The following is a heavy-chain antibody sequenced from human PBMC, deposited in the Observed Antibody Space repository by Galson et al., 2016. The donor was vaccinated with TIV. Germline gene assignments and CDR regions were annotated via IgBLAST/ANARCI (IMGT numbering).Heavy chain of an antibody. V-gene: IGHV3-23*01. Sequence: SLRLSCAPSGFTIGTYAMGWVRQAPGKGLAWVSAISASGSHTFYAGSVKGRFTISRDNSRNTLYLQMNGLRPEDTAVYYCAKEVSTVPYGIDLWGQGTTVTVSS. J-gene: IGHJ6*02. D-gene: IGHD5/OR15-5a*01. CDR2: ISASGSHT. CDR1: GFTIGTYA. CDR3: AKEVSTVPYGIDL.